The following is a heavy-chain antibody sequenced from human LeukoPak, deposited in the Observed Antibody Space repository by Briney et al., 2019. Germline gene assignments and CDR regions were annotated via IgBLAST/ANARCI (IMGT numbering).Heavy chain of an antibody. CDR3: ARQVWSAYIFNYMDV. CDR2: IYPGDSDT. V-gene: IGHV5-51*01. CDR1: GYGFTSYW. J-gene: IGHJ6*03. Sequence: GASLQISSKGSGYGFTSYWIGWVRQLPGKGLEWRGIIYPGDSDTRYSPSFQGQVTISADKSITTAYLQWSSLKASDTAIYFCARQVWSAYIFNYMDVWGKGTTVTVSS. D-gene: IGHD3-3*01.